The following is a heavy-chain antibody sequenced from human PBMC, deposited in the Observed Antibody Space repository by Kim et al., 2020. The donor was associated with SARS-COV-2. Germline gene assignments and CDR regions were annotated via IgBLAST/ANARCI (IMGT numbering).Heavy chain of an antibody. CDR1: GFTFSSYA. Sequence: GGSLRLSCAASGFTFSSYAMSWVRQAPGKGLEWVSAISGSGGSTYYADSVKGGFTISRDNSKNTLYLQMNSLRAEDTAVYYCAKVNRGSGWYRLYDYWGQGTLVTVSS. V-gene: IGHV3-23*01. J-gene: IGHJ4*02. CDR3: AKVNRGSGWYRLYDY. D-gene: IGHD6-19*01. CDR2: ISGSGGST.